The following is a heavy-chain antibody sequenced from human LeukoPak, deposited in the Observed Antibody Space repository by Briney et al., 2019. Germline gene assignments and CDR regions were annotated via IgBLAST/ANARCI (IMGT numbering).Heavy chain of an antibody. J-gene: IGHJ2*01. V-gene: IGHV4-39*07. Sequence: SETLSLTCTVSGGSISSSSYYWGWIRQPPGKGLEWIGSIYYSGSTYYNPSLKSRVTMSVDTSKNQFSLKLSSVTAADTAVYYCAREVGGYSYGYRPTEICWCFDLWGRGTLVTVSS. D-gene: IGHD5-18*01. CDR2: IYYSGST. CDR3: AREVGGYSYGYRPTEICWCFDL. CDR1: GGSISSSSYY.